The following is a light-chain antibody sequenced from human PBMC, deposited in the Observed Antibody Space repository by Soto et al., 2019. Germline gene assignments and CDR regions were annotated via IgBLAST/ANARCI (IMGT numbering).Light chain of an antibody. Sequence: QPVLTQRPSASGTPGQRVTISCSGSSSNIGRNYLYWYQQFSGTAPKLLVYRDNHRPSGVPDRFSGSKSGTSASLAISGLRSEDEADYYCATWDDSLSGVVFGGGTKLTVL. CDR2: RDN. CDR1: SSNIGRNY. CDR3: ATWDDSLSGVV. V-gene: IGLV1-47*01. J-gene: IGLJ2*01.